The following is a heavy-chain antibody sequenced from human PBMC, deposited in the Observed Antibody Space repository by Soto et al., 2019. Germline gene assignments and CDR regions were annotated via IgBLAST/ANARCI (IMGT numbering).Heavy chain of an antibody. Sequence: QLQLQESGPGLVKPSETLSLTCTVSGGSISSSSYYWGWIRQPPGKGLEGIGSIYYSGSTYYNPPPKSRVTISVGTSKNQFSLKLRSVTAADTAVYYCARALPPEAANPRDYYYYYYMDVWGKGTTVTVSS. CDR3: ARALPPEAANPRDYYYYYYMDV. J-gene: IGHJ6*03. CDR1: GGSISSSSYY. CDR2: IYYSGST. V-gene: IGHV4-39*01.